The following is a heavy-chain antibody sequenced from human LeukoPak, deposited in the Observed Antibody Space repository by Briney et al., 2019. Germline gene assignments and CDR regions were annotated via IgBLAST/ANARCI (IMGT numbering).Heavy chain of an antibody. CDR3: ARVVSYEYSSSPEDFDY. CDR2: ISAYNGNT. Sequence: ASVKVSCKASGYTFTSYGISWVRQAPGQGLEWMGWISAYNGNTNYAQKLQGRVTMTTDTSTSTAYMELRGLRSDDTAVYYCARVVSYEYSSSPEDFDYWGQGTLVTVSS. J-gene: IGHJ4*02. D-gene: IGHD6-6*01. V-gene: IGHV1-18*01. CDR1: GYTFTSYG.